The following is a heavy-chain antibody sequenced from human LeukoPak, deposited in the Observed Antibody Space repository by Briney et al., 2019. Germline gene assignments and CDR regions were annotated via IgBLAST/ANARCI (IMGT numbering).Heavy chain of an antibody. CDR1: GFTFSSYG. V-gene: IGHV3-30*02. J-gene: IGHJ5*02. CDR2: IRYDGSNK. CDR3: ARAYDDSSGSVRPHWFDP. Sequence: GGSLRLSCAASGFTFSSYGMHWVRQAPGKGLEWVAFIRYDGSNKYYADSVKGRFTISRDNSKNTLYLQMNSLRAEDTAVYYCARAYDDSSGSVRPHWFDPRGQGTLVTVSS. D-gene: IGHD3-22*01.